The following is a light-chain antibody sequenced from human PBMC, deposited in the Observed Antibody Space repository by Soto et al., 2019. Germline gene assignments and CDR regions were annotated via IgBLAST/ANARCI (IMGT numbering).Light chain of an antibody. CDR1: NSNIGNNY. V-gene: IGLV1-47*01. CDR2: RDD. CDR3: AAWDDSLSGPV. J-gene: IGLJ3*02. Sequence: QPVLTQPPSASASPGQRVTISCSGTNSNIGNNYVYWYRQLPGTAPKLLIYRDDQRPSGVPDRFSGSKSGTSASLAISGLRYEDEADYYCAAWDDSLSGPVFGGGTKLTVL.